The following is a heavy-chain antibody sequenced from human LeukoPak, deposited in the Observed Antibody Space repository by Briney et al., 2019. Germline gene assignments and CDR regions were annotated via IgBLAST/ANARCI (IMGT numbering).Heavy chain of an antibody. CDR2: INPNNGGT. Sequence: GASVKVSCKASGYTFTGYYMHWVRQAPGQGLEWMGWINPNNGGTNYAQKFQGRVTMTRDTSISTVYMELSRLRSDDTAVYYCARDGITTALPFDYWGQGTLVTVSS. CDR1: GYTFTGYY. V-gene: IGHV1-2*02. CDR3: ARDGITTALPFDY. D-gene: IGHD6-13*01. J-gene: IGHJ4*02.